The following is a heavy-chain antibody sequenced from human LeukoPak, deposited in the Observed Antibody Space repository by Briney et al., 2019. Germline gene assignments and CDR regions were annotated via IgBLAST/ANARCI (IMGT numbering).Heavy chain of an antibody. D-gene: IGHD3-9*01. V-gene: IGHV1-18*01. CDR1: GYTFTSYG. Sequence: GASVKVSCKASGYTFTSYGISWVRQAPGQGLEWMGWISAYNGNTNYAQKLQGRVTMTTDTSTSTAYMELRSLRSDDTAVYYCARDLLRYFDWIQQNWFDPWGQGTLVTVSS. J-gene: IGHJ5*02. CDR3: ARDLLRYFDWIQQNWFDP. CDR2: ISAYNGNT.